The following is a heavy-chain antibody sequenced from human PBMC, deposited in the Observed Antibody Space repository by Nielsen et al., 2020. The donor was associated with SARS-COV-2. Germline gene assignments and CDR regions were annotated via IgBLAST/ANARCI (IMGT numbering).Heavy chain of an antibody. CDR1: GYTFTSYA. J-gene: IGHJ4*02. CDR2: SNAGNGNT. CDR3: AVGTGGPREFDY. Sequence: ASVKVSCKASGYTFTSYAMHWVRQAPGQRLEWMGWSNAGNGNTKYSQEFQGRVTITRDTSASTAYMELRSLRSDDTAVYYCAVGTGGPREFDYWGQGTLVTVSS. V-gene: IGHV1-3*02. D-gene: IGHD7-27*01.